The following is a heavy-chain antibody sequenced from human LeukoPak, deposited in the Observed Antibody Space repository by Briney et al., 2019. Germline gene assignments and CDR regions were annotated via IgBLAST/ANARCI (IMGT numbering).Heavy chain of an antibody. D-gene: IGHD6-19*01. V-gene: IGHV4-39*01. CDR3: ARPSSGWLL. CDR1: GGSISSSSYY. Sequence: SETLSLTCTVSGGSISSSSYYWGWIRQPPGKGLEWIGSIYYSGSTYYNPSLKSRVTISVDTSKNQFSLKLSSVTAADTAVYYCARPSSGWLLWGQGTLVTVSS. CDR2: IYYSGST. J-gene: IGHJ4*02.